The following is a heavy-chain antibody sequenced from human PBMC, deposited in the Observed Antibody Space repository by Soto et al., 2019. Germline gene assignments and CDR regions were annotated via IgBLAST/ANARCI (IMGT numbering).Heavy chain of an antibody. Sequence: PGESLKISCKGSGYSFTSYWISCVRQMPGKGLEWMGIIYPGDSYTRYSPSFQRQVTISADKSISTAYLQWTSLTASHTAMYHYETQQQLELFDPWSQGTLAPVSS. CDR3: ETQQQLELFDP. CDR2: IYPGDSYT. V-gene: IGHV5-51*01. J-gene: IGHJ5*02. CDR1: GYSFTSYW. D-gene: IGHD6-13*01.